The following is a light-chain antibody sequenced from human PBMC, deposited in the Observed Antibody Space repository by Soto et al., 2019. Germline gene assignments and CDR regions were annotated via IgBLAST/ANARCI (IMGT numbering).Light chain of an antibody. CDR1: SSDVGGYNY. V-gene: IGLV2-14*01. CDR2: DVS. CDR3: ISYTRSNTLYVV. J-gene: IGLJ2*01. Sequence: QSALTQPASVSGSPGQSITISCTGTSSDVGGYNYVSWYQQHPGKAPKLMIYDVSNRPSGVSNRFSGSKSGNTASLTISGLQAEDEDDYYCISYTRSNTLYVVFGGGTKLTVL.